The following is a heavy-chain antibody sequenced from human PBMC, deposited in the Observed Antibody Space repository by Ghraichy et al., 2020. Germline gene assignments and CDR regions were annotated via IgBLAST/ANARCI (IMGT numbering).Heavy chain of an antibody. J-gene: IGHJ4*02. CDR3: AKPCSGGSCYNDVFES. CDR1: GFTFSSYA. V-gene: IGHV3-23*01. CDR2: ISGSAGST. Sequence: GGSLRLSCAASGFTFSSYAMSWVRRAPGKGLEWVSTISGSAGSTYYADSVKGRFTISRDNSKNTLYLQMNSLKADDTAVYYCAKPCSGGSCYNDVFESWGQGTLVTVSS. D-gene: IGHD2-15*01.